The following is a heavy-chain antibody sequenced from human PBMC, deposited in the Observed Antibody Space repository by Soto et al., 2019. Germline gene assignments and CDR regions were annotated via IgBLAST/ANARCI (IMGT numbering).Heavy chain of an antibody. CDR1: GGTFSSYA. J-gene: IGHJ4*02. CDR2: IIPIFGTA. V-gene: IGHV1-69*12. CDR3: ARGGFGSYGSFDY. D-gene: IGHD5-18*01. Sequence: QVQLVQSGAEVKKPGSSVKVSCKASGGTFSSYAISWVRQAPGQGLEWMGGIIPIFGTANYAQKFQGRVTITADESTNTAYMGLSSLRSEETAVYYCARGGFGSYGSFDYWGQGTLVTVSS.